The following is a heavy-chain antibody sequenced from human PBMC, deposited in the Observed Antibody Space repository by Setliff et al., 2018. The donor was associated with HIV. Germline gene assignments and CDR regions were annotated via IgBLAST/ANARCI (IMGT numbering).Heavy chain of an antibody. CDR1: GFTFSGYE. V-gene: IGHV3-48*03. CDR3: ARDYLYYNLYDGSPVYGMDV. Sequence: GGSLRLSCAASGFTFSGYEMNWVRQAPGKGLEWVSHISSSGSTIYYADSVKGRFTISRDNAKNSLFLQMNSLRAEDTAVYYCARDYLYYNLYDGSPVYGMDVWGQGTTVTVSS. D-gene: IGHD3-3*01. CDR2: ISSSGSTI. J-gene: IGHJ6*02.